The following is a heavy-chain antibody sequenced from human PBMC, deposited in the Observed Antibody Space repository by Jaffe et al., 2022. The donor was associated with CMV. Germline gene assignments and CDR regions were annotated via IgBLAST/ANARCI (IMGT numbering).Heavy chain of an antibody. J-gene: IGHJ4*02. CDR1: GGSISSSSYY. Sequence: QLQLQESGPGLVKPSETLSLTCTVSGGSISSSSYYWGWIRQPPGKGLEWIGSIYYSGSTYYNPSLKSRVTISVDTSKNQFSLKLSSVTAADTAVYYCATDLTSSGWQNIKAPTIGYWGQGTLVTVSS. V-gene: IGHV4-39*01. D-gene: IGHD6-19*01. CDR2: IYYSGST. CDR3: ATDLTSSGWQNIKAPTIGY.